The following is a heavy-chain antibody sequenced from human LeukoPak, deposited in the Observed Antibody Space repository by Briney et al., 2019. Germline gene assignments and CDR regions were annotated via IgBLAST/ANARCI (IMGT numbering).Heavy chain of an antibody. J-gene: IGHJ4*02. CDR2: IYYSGST. D-gene: IGHD3-16*01. V-gene: IGHV4-30-4*03. Sequence: SQTLSLTCTVSGGSISSGDYYWSWIRQPPGKGLEWIGYIYYSGSTYYNPSLKSRVTISVDTSKNQFSLKLSSVTAADTAVYLRTKGPDGPYSPSAHFENRGQGTL. CDR3: TKGPDGPYSPSAHFEN. CDR1: GGSISSGDYY.